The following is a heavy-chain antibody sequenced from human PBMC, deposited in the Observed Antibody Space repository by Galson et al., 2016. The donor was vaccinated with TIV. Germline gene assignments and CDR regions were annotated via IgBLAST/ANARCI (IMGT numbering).Heavy chain of an antibody. D-gene: IGHD1-7*01. V-gene: IGHV3-21*01. Sequence: SLRLSCAVSGFTFSSYSMNWVRQAPGKGLEWVASISTTSNYIYYADSVKGRFTISRDNAEDSLYLQINSLRAEDTALYYCARRGNYFSDAFDNWGQGTMVTVSS. J-gene: IGHJ3*02. CDR3: ARRGNYFSDAFDN. CDR2: ISTTSNYI. CDR1: GFTFSSYS.